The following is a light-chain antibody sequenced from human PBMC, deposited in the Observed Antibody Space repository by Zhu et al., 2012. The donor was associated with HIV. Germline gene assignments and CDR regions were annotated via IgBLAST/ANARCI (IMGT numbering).Light chain of an antibody. CDR2: GTS. CDR3: QQYDTSPLT. V-gene: IGKV3-20*01. Sequence: EIVLTQSPGTLSLSPGERATLSCRASQSVYSSYLAWYQQKPGQAPRLLIFGTSNRATGIPDFTLTISRLEPEDFAMYYCQQYDTSPLTFGGGTKLES. J-gene: IGKJ4*01. CDR1: QSVYSSY.